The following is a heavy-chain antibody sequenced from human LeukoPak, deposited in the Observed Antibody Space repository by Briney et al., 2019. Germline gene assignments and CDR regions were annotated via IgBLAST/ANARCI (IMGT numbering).Heavy chain of an antibody. D-gene: IGHD3-16*01. CDR1: GFSFSSYS. CDR2: VDFDGGER. Sequence: GGSLRLSCVASGFSFSSYSMHWIRQAPGKGLEYVSAVDFDGGERFYADSVKGRFTISRDNSMHTLYLQMGSLRPEDTAVYFCARVGAVIAFDIWGQGTMVTVSS. V-gene: IGHV3-64*02. J-gene: IGHJ3*02. CDR3: ARVGAVIAFDI.